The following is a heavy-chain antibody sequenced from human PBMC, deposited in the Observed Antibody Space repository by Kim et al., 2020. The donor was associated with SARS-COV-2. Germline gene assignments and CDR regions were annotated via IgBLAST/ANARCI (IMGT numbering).Heavy chain of an antibody. Sequence: ASVKVSCKASGYTFTSYGISWVRQAPGQGLEWMGWISAYNGNTNYAQKLQGRVTMTTDTSTSTAYMELRSLRSDDTAAYYCARDLGSYTARLVDYWGQGTLVTVSS. D-gene: IGHD1-26*01. J-gene: IGHJ4*02. CDR2: ISAYNGNT. CDR1: GYTFTSYG. CDR3: ARDLGSYTARLVDY. V-gene: IGHV1-18*01.